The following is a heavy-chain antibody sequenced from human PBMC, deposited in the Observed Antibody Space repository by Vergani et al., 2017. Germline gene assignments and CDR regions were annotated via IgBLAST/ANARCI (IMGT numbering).Heavy chain of an antibody. D-gene: IGHD3-22*01. V-gene: IGHV3-30*03. CDR2: IPYDGSNK. Sequence: QVQLVESGGGVVQPGRSLRLSCAASGFTFSSYGMHWVRQAPGKGLEWVAVIPYDGSNKYYADSVKGRFTISRDNSKNTLYLQMGSLRAEDMAVYYCARGGYYDSSGYYDYWGQGTLVTVSS. CDR3: ARGGYYDSSGYYDY. CDR1: GFTFSSYG. J-gene: IGHJ4*02.